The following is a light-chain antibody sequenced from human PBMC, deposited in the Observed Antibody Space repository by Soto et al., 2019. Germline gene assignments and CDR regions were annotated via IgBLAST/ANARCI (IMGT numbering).Light chain of an antibody. Sequence: EIVLTQSPGTLSLSPGERATLSCRASQSVTSSFFAWYQQKPGQAPRLLNYRASSRATAIPDRFSGSESGTDFPLPISRVEPEDFAVYYCQQYHNPPWAFGQGAKVESK. CDR2: RAS. V-gene: IGKV3-20*01. CDR3: QQYHNPPWA. CDR1: QSVTSSF. J-gene: IGKJ1*01.